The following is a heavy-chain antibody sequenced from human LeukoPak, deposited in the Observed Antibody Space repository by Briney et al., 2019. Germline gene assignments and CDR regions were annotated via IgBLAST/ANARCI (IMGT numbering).Heavy chain of an antibody. CDR3: ARDSPYGSGTYLAD. CDR2: IYSGGST. CDR1: GFTVSSNY. D-gene: IGHD3-10*01. V-gene: IGHV3-53*01. J-gene: IGHJ4*02. Sequence: AGGSLRLSCAASGFTVSSNYMSWVRQAPGKGLELVSVIYSGGSTYYADSVKGRFTISRDNSKNSLYLQMNSLRAEDTAVYYCARDSPYGSGTYLADWGQGTLVTVSS.